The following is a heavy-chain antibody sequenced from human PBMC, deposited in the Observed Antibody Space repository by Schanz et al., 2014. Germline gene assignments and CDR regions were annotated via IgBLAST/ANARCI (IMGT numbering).Heavy chain of an antibody. CDR2: IYSSGST. CDR3: ARAKRFGDIDV. Sequence: QVHLVESGGGVVQPGRSLRLSCAASGFTFSRYGMHWVRQAPGKGLEWVSTIYSSGSTYYADSVRGRFTISRDNSMNTVYLQMNSLRSDDAAVYYCARAKRFGDIDVWGQGTTVTVSS. V-gene: IGHV3-NL1*01. CDR1: GFTFSRYG. J-gene: IGHJ6*02. D-gene: IGHD3-10*01.